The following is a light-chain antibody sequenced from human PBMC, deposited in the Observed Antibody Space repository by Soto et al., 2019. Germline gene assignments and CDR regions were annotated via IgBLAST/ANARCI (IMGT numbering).Light chain of an antibody. CDR1: QSVSTNY. J-gene: IGKJ1*01. Sequence: EMVLTQSPGTLPLSPGERAILSCTASQSVSTNYLAWYQRTPGQAPRLLIYGASSRATHIPDRFSGSGSGTDFTLNITRLKPEDFAVYYCQQYGSSPPTFGQGTKVEL. CDR3: QQYGSSPPT. V-gene: IGKV3-20*01. CDR2: GAS.